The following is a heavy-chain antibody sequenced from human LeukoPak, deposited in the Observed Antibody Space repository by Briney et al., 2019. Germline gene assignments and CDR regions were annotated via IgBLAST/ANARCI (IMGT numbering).Heavy chain of an antibody. CDR1: GGSISSGGYY. D-gene: IGHD2-15*01. J-gene: IGHJ3*02. CDR2: IYYSGST. Sequence: SQTLSLTCTVSGGSISSGGYYWSWIRQHPGKGLEWIGYIYYSGSTYCNPSLKSRVTLSADTSKNQFSLRLTSVTAADTAVYYCARKGISALAGAFDIWGQGTMVTVSS. V-gene: IGHV4-31*03. CDR3: ARKGISALAGAFDI.